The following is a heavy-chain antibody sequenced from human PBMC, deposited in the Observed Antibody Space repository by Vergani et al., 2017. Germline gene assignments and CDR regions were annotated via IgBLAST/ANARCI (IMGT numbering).Heavy chain of an antibody. J-gene: IGHJ4*02. CDR1: GFSLSTSGVG. CDR2: IYWDDDK. D-gene: IGHD6-19*01. CDR3: AXTTLHSPGVSVAGGFDY. V-gene: IGHV2-5*02. Sequence: QITLKESGPTLVKPIQTLTLTCTFSGFSLSTSGVGVGWIRQPPGKALEWLALIYWDDDKRYSPSLKSRLTITKDTSKNQVVLTMTNMDPVDTATYYGAXTTLHSPGVSVAGGFDYWGQGTLVTVSS.